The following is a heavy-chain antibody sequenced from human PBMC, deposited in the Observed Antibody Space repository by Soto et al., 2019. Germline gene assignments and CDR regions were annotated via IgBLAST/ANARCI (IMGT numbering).Heavy chain of an antibody. CDR1: GGSITTNW. V-gene: IGHV4-4*02. CDR2: IYHSGTT. D-gene: IGHD6-19*01. CDR3: ARHIAVPRTRGFDY. J-gene: IGHJ4*02. Sequence: QVHLQESGPGLVKPSGTLSLTCAVSGGSITTNWWSWVRQPPGKGLEWIGEIYHSGTTNYNQYLKGRVNISVDKSNNQFSLNLNSVTAADSAIYYCARHIAVPRTRGFDYWGQGNLVTVSS.